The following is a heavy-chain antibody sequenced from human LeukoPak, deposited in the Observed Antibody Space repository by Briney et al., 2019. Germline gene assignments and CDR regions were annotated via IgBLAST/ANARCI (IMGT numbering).Heavy chain of an antibody. CDR1: GFTFSDYY. CDR2: ISSSGSTI. J-gene: IGHJ4*02. CDR3: PRGHSSGWGRAYYFDF. Sequence: GGSLRLSCASSGFTFSDYYMSLIRQAPGKGLEWVSYISSSGSTIYYADSVKGRFTISRDNAKNSLYLQMNSLRAEDTAVYYCPRGHSSGWGRAYYFDFWDQGTLVTVSS. V-gene: IGHV3-11*01. D-gene: IGHD6-19*01.